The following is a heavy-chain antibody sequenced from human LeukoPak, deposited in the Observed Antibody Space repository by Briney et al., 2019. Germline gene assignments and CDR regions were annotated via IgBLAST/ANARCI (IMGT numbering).Heavy chain of an antibody. J-gene: IGHJ4*02. D-gene: IGHD2-2*01. CDR1: GGSIGSGGYY. Sequence: SQTLSLTCTVSGGSIGSGGYYWSWIRQHPGKGLEWIGYIYYSGSTYYNPSLKSRVTISVDTSKNQFSLKLSSVTAADTAVYYCARQYCSSTSCRPFDYWGQGTLVTVSS. CDR2: IYYSGST. V-gene: IGHV4-31*03. CDR3: ARQYCSSTSCRPFDY.